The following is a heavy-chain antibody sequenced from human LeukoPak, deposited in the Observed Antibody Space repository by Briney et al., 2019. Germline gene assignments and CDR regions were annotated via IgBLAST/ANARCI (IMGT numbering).Heavy chain of an antibody. CDR3: ARQIGACSSTSCSKYFQH. CDR1: GFTFSTYS. J-gene: IGHJ1*01. V-gene: IGHV3-21*01. D-gene: IGHD2-2*01. CDR2: ISSSSSYI. Sequence: GGSLRLSCAASGFTFSTYSMNWVRQVPGKGLEWVSSISSSSSYIYYADSVKGRFTISRDNAKNSLYLQMNSLRAEDAAVYYCARQIGACSSTSCSKYFQHWRQGTLVTVSS.